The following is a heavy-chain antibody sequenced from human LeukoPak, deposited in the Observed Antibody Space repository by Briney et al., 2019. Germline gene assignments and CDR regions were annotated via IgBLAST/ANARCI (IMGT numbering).Heavy chain of an antibody. CDR1: GFTFSSYS. CDR3: ARDAYDSSGLDY. V-gene: IGHV3-21*01. D-gene: IGHD3-22*01. CDR2: ISSSSYI. Sequence: GGSLRLSCAASGFTFSSYSMNWVRQAPGKGLEWVSSISSSSYIYYADSVKGRFTISRDNAKNSLYLQMNSLRAEDTAVYYCARDAYDSSGLDYWGQGTLVTVSS. J-gene: IGHJ4*02.